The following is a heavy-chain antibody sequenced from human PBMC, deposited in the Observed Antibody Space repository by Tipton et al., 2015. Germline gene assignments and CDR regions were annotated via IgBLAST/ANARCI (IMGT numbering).Heavy chain of an antibody. J-gene: IGHJ6*02. CDR3: ARFRYYGSGTERGYFHGLDV. Sequence: LSLTCSVSGGSIDSYYWSWIRQPPGKGLDWIGYIYYSGSTNYNPSLKSRVSISVDTSKSQFFLKLNSVTAADTAVYYCARFRYYGSGTERGYFHGLDVWGQGTPVTVSS. D-gene: IGHD3-10*01. CDR1: GGSIDSYY. V-gene: IGHV4-59*01. CDR2: IYYSGST.